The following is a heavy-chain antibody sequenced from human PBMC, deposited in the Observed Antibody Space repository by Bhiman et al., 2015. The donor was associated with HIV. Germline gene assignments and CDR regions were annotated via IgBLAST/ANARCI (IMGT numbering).Heavy chain of an antibody. CDR3: ARDRVGAIVFYMDV. CDR1: GFTFSSCA. J-gene: IGHJ6*03. V-gene: IGHV3-30*04. Sequence: QVQLVESGGGVVQPGRSLRLSCAASGFTFSSCAMHWVRQAPGKGLEWVAVISYDGRNKYCADSVKGRFTISRDNSKNTLYLQMNSLTPADTAVYYCARDRVGAIVFYMDVWGKGTTVTVSS. CDR2: ISYDGRNK. D-gene: IGHD1-26*01.